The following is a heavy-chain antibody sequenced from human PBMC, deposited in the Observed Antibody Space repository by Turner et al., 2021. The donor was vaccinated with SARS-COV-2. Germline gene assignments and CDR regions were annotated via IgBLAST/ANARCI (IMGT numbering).Heavy chain of an antibody. J-gene: IGHJ5*02. CDR2: ISNNGSTI. Sequence: EVQWLSSGGALVQPGGPLRPSWPAPGFPFSRYEMNGVRQALGKGLERSSDISNNGSTIYYADRVKGRITISRDNAKIPLYLQMNSLRAGDSGVYYCASPIRGGYYSSGFDPWGRGTLVTVSS. CDR3: ASPIRGGYYSSGFDP. D-gene: IGHD3-22*01. V-gene: IGHV3-48*03. CDR1: GFPFSRYE.